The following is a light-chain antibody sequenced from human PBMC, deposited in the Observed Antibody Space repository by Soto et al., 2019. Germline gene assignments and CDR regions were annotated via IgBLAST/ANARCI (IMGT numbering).Light chain of an antibody. CDR3: QHYNNWPPDT. Sequence: EIVLTQSPSTLSWSPWEKENPSCTAIQSVSSSYLAWYQQKPGQAPRLLIYDASNRATAIPPRFSGTGSGTDFTLTISSLQSEDFAVYYCQHYNNWPPDTFGQGTKVDIK. V-gene: IGKV3-15*01. CDR1: QSVSSSY. CDR2: DAS. J-gene: IGKJ2*01.